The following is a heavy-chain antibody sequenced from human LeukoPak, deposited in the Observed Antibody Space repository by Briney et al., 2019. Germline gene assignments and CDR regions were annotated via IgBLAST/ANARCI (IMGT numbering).Heavy chain of an antibody. V-gene: IGHV1-18*01. CDR2: ISAYNGNT. D-gene: IGHD3-10*01. CDR3: ARDSRRFSEGPYYFDY. Sequence: GASVKVSCKASGYTSTSYGISWVRQAPGQGLEWMGWISAYNGNTNYAQKLQGRVTMTTDTSTSTAYMELRSLRSDDTAVYYCARDSRRFSEGPYYFDYWGQGTLVTVSS. J-gene: IGHJ4*02. CDR1: GYTSTSYG.